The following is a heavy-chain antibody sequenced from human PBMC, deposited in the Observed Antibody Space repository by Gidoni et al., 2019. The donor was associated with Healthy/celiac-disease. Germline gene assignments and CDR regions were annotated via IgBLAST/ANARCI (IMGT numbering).Heavy chain of an antibody. CDR3: ARDHYAHDAFDI. D-gene: IGHD2-2*01. Sequence: KGLEWIGYIYYSGSTYYNPSLKSRVTISVDTSKNQFSLKLSSVTAADTAVYYCARDHYAHDAFDIWGQGTMVTVSS. J-gene: IGHJ3*02. V-gene: IGHV4-31*02. CDR2: IYYSGST.